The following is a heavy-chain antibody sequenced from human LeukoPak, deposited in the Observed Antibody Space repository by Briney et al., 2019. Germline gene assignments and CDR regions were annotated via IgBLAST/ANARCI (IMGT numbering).Heavy chain of an antibody. CDR2: INPSGGST. CDR3: ARGGRDGYNFGSGFGY. J-gene: IGHJ4*02. Sequence: ASVKVSCKASGYTFTSYYMHWVRQAPGQGLEWMGIINPSGGSTSYAQKFQGRVTMTRDTSTSTVYMELSSLRSEDTAVYYCARGGRDGYNFGSGFGYWGQGTLVTVSS. V-gene: IGHV1-46*01. CDR1: GYTFTSYY. D-gene: IGHD5-24*01.